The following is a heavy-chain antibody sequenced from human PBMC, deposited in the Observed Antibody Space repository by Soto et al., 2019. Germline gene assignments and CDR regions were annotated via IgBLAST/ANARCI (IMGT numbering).Heavy chain of an antibody. CDR3: AKAQVRGTRGWFDP. J-gene: IGHJ5*02. V-gene: IGHV3-23*01. CDR2: ISGSGGST. Sequence: VGSLRLSCAASGFTFSSYAMSWVRQAPGKGLEWVSAISGSGGSTYYADSVKGRFTVSRDNSKNTLYLQMNSLRAEDTAVYYCAKAQVRGTRGWFDPWGQGTLVTVSS. CDR1: GFTFSSYA. D-gene: IGHD3-16*01.